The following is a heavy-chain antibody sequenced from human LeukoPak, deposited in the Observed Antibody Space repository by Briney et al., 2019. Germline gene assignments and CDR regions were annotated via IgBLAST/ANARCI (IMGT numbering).Heavy chain of an antibody. J-gene: IGHJ4*02. D-gene: IGHD1-26*01. CDR2: ISYDGSKK. V-gene: IGHV3-30*04. Sequence: PGRSLRLSCAASGFIFSYYAMHWVRQAPGEGLEWVAVISYDGSKKYYGDSVKGRFTISRDNSKSTLYLQMNSLRGEDTAVYYCARDQTGTYNVDSWGQGTLVTVSS. CDR1: GFIFSYYA. CDR3: ARDQTGTYNVDS.